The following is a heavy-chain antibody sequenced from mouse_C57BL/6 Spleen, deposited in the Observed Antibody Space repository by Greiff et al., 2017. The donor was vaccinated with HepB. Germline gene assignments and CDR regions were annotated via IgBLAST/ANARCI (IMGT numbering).Heavy chain of an antibody. CDR2: INPNNGGT. V-gene: IGHV1-18*01. CDR1: GYTFTDYN. J-gene: IGHJ1*03. Sequence: VQLKQSGPELVKPWASVKIPCKASGYTFTDYNMDWVKQSHGKSLEWIGDINPNNGGTIYNQKFKGKATLTVDKSSSTAYMELRSLTSEDTAVYYCARITTVVAQWYFDVWGTGTTVTVSS. CDR3: ARITTVVAQWYFDV. D-gene: IGHD1-1*01.